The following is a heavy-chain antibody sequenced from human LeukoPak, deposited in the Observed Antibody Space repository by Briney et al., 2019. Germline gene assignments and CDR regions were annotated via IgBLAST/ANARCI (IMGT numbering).Heavy chain of an antibody. V-gene: IGHV1-2*04. CDR2: INPNSGGT. CDR3: ARDRPKYNWNPYYYYYYGMDV. D-gene: IGHD1-20*01. CDR1: GYTFTGYY. J-gene: IGHJ6*02. Sequence: ASVNVSCTASGYTFTGYYMHWVRQAPGQGLEWMGWINPNSGGTNYAQKFQGWVTMTRDTSISTAYMELSRLRSDDTAVYYCARDRPKYNWNPYYYYYYGMDVWGQGTTVTVSS.